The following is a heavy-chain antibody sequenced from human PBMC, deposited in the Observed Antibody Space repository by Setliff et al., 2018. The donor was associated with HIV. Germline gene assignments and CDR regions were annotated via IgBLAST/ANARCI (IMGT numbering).Heavy chain of an antibody. J-gene: IGHJ6*02. CDR1: GYTFSYA. V-gene: IGHV1-3*01. CDR3: ASIDCGGDCYSYYYYGMDV. D-gene: IGHD2-21*02. CDR2: INAGNGNT. Sequence: ASVKVSCKASGYTFSYAMHWVRRAPGQRLEWMGWINAGNGNTKYSQKFQGRVTITRDTSASTAYMELSSLRSEDTAVYYCASIDCGGDCYSYYYYGMDVWVPETLLVTVSS.